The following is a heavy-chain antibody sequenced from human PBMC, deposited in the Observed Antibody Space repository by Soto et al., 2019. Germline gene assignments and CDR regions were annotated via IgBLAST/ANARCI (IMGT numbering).Heavy chain of an antibody. Sequence: QVQLVQSGAEVKKPGSSVKVSCKASGGTFSSYAISWVRQAPGQGLEWMGGIIPIFGTANYAQKFQGRVTITADESTSTAYMELSSLRSEDTAVYYCAREADVLVPAAMPGQQLTMGPFDYWGQGTLVTVSS. CDR3: AREADVLVPAAMPGQQLTMGPFDY. V-gene: IGHV1-69*12. CDR1: GGTFSSYA. CDR2: IIPIFGTA. J-gene: IGHJ4*02. D-gene: IGHD2-2*01.